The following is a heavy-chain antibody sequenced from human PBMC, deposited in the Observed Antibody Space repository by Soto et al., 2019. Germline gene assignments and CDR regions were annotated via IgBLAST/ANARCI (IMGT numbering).Heavy chain of an antibody. CDR3: AREGVGATTFFGYFDY. Sequence: QVQLVESGGGVVQPGRSLRLSCAASGFTFSGYGMHWVRQAPGKGLEWVAITRHDGSNTYYADSVRVRFTISRDNSKKSLYLQMASMRAEDTAVYYCAREGVGATTFFGYFDYWGQGTLVTVSS. V-gene: IGHV3-33*01. J-gene: IGHJ4*02. CDR2: TRHDGSNT. CDR1: GFTFSGYG. D-gene: IGHD1-26*01.